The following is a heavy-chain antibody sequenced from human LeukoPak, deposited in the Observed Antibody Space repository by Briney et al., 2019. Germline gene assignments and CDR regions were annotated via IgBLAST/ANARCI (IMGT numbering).Heavy chain of an antibody. J-gene: IGHJ4*02. CDR3: ARAYSSSWFDY. Sequence: SQTLSLTCSVSGGSISSSNYYWSWIRQPAGKGLEWIGRIYTSESTNYNPSLKSRVTISVDTSKNQFSLKLSSVTAADTAVYYCARAYSSSWFDYWGQGTLVTVSS. CDR1: GGSISSSNYY. CDR2: IYTSEST. V-gene: IGHV4-61*02. D-gene: IGHD6-13*01.